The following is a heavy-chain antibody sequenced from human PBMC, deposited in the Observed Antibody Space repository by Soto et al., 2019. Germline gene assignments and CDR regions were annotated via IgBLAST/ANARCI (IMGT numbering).Heavy chain of an antibody. V-gene: IGHV3-23*01. J-gene: IGHJ4*02. D-gene: IGHD3-22*01. CDR2: ISGSGGIT. CDR3: EKSHIRYNSYYYDSNGYTLDY. Sequence: ETLSLTCTVSGGSISSYYWSWVRQAPGKGLEWVSAISGSGGITYYADSVKGRFTISRDNSKNTLYLQMNSLRAEDTAVYYCEKSHIRYNSYYYDSNGYTLDYWGKGTLGTVSS. CDR1: GGSISSYY.